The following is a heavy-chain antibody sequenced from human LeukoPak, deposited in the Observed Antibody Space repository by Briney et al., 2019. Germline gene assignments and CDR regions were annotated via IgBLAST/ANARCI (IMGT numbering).Heavy chain of an antibody. CDR1: GFTFSSYS. J-gene: IGHJ6*03. CDR3: ARVGYSSSWYDNYYYYYMDV. Sequence: KPGGSLRLSCAASGFTFSSYSMNWVRQAPGKGLEWVSSISSSSTYIYYADSVKGRFTISRDNAKNSLYLQMNSLRAEDTAVYYCARVGYSSSWYDNYYYYYMDVWGKGTTVTVSS. V-gene: IGHV3-21*01. D-gene: IGHD6-13*01. CDR2: ISSSSTYI.